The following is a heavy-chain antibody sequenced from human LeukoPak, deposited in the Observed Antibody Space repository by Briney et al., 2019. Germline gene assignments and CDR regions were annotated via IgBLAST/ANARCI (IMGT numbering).Heavy chain of an antibody. V-gene: IGHV3-33*01. J-gene: IGHJ3*02. CDR1: GFTFSSYG. CDR2: IWYDGSNK. Sequence: GGSLRLSCAASGFTFSSYGMHWVRQAPGKGRERGAVIWYDGSNKYYADSVKGLFTISRDNSKNTLYLQMNSLRAEDTAVYYCARDDGLDAFDIWGQGTMVTVPS. CDR3: ARDDGLDAFDI.